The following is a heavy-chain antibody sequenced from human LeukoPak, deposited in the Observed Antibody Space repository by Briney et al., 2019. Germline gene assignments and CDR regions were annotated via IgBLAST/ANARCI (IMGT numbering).Heavy chain of an antibody. CDR1: GYTLTELS. CDR3: VRDGAFDY. V-gene: IGHV1-2*02. J-gene: IGHJ4*02. Sequence: ASVKVSCKVSGYTLTELSMHWVRQAPGQGPEWMGWINPNSGATNRAQKLQGRVTLTRDTSINTAYMELSRLRSDDTAVYYCVRDGAFDYWGQGTLVTVSS. CDR2: INPNSGAT.